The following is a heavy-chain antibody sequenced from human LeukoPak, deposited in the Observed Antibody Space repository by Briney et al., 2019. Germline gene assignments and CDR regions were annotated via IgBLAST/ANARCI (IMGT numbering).Heavy chain of an antibody. CDR2: IYHSGRT. D-gene: IGHD6-13*01. Sequence: NTSETLSLTCTVSGGSISSSSYYWGWIRQPPGKGLEWIGSIYHSGRTFYNPSLKSRVTISVDTSKNQFSLKLTSVTAADTAVYYCARFVPGAAANFDYWGQGTLVTVSS. J-gene: IGHJ4*02. CDR3: ARFVPGAAANFDY. CDR1: GGSISSSSYY. V-gene: IGHV4-39*07.